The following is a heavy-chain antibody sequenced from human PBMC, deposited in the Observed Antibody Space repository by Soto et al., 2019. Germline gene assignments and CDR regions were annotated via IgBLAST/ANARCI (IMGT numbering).Heavy chain of an antibody. D-gene: IGHD4-17*01. CDR2: IYHSGST. CDR1: GGSISSSNW. CDR3: ARTMSTVVTPDYFDY. V-gene: IGHV4-4*02. J-gene: IGHJ4*02. Sequence: SETLSLTCAVSGGSISSSNWWSWVRQPPGKGLEWIGEIYHSGSTNYNPSLKSRVTISADKSKNQFSLKLSSVTAADTAVYYCARTMSTVVTPDYFDYWGQGTLVTVSS.